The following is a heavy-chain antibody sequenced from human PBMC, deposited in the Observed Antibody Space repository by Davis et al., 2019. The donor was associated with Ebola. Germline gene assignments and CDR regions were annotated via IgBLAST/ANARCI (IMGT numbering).Heavy chain of an antibody. CDR2: INHSGST. D-gene: IGHD3-3*01. CDR1: GGSLSGYY. V-gene: IGHV4-34*01. J-gene: IGHJ5*02. Sequence: SETLSLTCAVYGGSLSGYYWSWIRQPPGKGLEWIGEINHSGSTNYNPSLKSRVTISVDTSKNQFSLKLSSVAAADTAVYYCARVVYDFWSGYYSGNWFDPWGQGTLVTVSS. CDR3: ARVVYDFWSGYYSGNWFDP.